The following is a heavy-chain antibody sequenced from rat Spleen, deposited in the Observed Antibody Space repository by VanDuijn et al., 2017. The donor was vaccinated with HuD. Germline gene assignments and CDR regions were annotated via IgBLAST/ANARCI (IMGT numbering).Heavy chain of an antibody. CDR2: FSYDGFTT. D-gene: IGHD1-4*01. CDR1: GFTFNNYG. CDR3: TRQWLTGSHWFFDF. V-gene: IGHV5-29*01. J-gene: IGHJ1*01. Sequence: EVQLVESGGGLVQPGRSLKLSCAASGFTFNNYGMAWVRQAPTKGLEWVATFSYDGFTTYYRDSVRGRFTISSDNAKTTLYLQMDSLRSEDTATYYCTRQWLTGSHWFFDFWGPGTMVTVSS.